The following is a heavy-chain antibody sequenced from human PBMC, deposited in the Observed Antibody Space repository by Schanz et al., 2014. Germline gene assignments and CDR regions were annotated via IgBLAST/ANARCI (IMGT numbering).Heavy chain of an antibody. Sequence: QVQLQESGPGLVKPSETLSLTCAVSGGSISGYYWSWIRQPPGKGLEWIAFIHYSRGTNYNPSLKGRVTISVDTSKNKFSLNLSSVTTADAAVYYCARDPWVGEKDAFDFWGQGTMVIVSS. V-gene: IGHV4-59*01. CDR1: GGSISGYY. CDR2: IHYSRGT. J-gene: IGHJ3*01. CDR3: ARDPWVGEKDAFDF. D-gene: IGHD3-10*01.